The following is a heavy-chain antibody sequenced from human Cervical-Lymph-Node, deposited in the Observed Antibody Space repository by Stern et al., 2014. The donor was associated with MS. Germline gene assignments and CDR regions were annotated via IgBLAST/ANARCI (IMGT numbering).Heavy chain of an antibody. CDR3: ASDRTGNFDY. V-gene: IGHV3-33*01. J-gene: IGHJ4*02. Sequence: VQLVESGGGVVQPGRSLSLSCAASGFTFSSYGMHWVRQAPGKGLEGVAVIWYDGSNKYYADSVKGRVTISRDNSKNTLYLQMNSLRAEGTAVYYCASDRTGNFDYWGQGTLVTVSS. D-gene: IGHD3/OR15-3a*01. CDR1: GFTFSSYG. CDR2: IWYDGSNK.